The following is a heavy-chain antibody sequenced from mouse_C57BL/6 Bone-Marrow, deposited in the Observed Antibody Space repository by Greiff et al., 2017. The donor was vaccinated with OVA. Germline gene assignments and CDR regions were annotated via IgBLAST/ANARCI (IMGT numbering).Heavy chain of an antibody. D-gene: IGHD3-2*02. Sequence: VQLQQPGAELVKPGASVKMSCKASGYTVTSYWITWVKQRPGQGLEWIGDIYPGSGSTNYNEKFKSKATLTADTSSSTAYMQLSSLTSEDSAVYCCAREAGAWFAYWGQGTLVTVSA. V-gene: IGHV1-55*01. CDR3: AREAGAWFAY. CDR1: GYTVTSYW. CDR2: IYPGSGST. J-gene: IGHJ3*01.